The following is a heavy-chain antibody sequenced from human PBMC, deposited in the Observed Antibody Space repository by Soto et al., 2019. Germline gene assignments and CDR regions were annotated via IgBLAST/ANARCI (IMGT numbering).Heavy chain of an antibody. CDR1: GYSFTSYW. CDR3: ARQLGYGSGSFPNFLGY. CDR2: IYPGDSDT. V-gene: IGHV5-51*01. J-gene: IGHJ4*02. D-gene: IGHD3-10*01. Sequence: HGESLKISCKGSGYSFTSYWIGWVRQMPGKGREWMGIIYPGDSDTRYSPSFQGQVTISADKSISTAYLQWSSLKASDTAMYYCARQLGYGSGSFPNFLGYWGQGTLVTVSS.